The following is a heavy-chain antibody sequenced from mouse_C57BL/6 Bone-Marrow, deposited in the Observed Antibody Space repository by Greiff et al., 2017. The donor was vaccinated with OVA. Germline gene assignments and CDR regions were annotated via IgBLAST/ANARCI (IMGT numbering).Heavy chain of an antibody. V-gene: IGHV1-22*01. Sequence: VQLKESGPELVKPGASVKMSCKASGYTFTGYNMHWVKQSHGKSLEWIGYINPNNGGTSYNQKFKGKATLTVNKSSSTAYMELRSLTSEDSAVYYCARYYPFAYWGQGTLVTVSA. D-gene: IGHD1-1*02. CDR2: INPNNGGT. CDR3: ARYYPFAY. CDR1: GYTFTGYN. J-gene: IGHJ3*01.